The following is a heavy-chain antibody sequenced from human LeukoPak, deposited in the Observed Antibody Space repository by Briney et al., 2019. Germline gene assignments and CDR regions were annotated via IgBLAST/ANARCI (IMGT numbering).Heavy chain of an antibody. D-gene: IGHD1-26*01. Sequence: SETLSLTCTVSGGSISSYYWSWIRQPPGKGLEWIGYIYYSGSTNYNPSLKSRVTISVETSKNQFSLKLSSVAAADTSVYYCARTTVGAHYYYYYMDVWGKGTTVTVSS. CDR1: GGSISSYY. CDR2: IYYSGST. CDR3: ARTTVGAHYYYYYMDV. J-gene: IGHJ6*03. V-gene: IGHV4-59*01.